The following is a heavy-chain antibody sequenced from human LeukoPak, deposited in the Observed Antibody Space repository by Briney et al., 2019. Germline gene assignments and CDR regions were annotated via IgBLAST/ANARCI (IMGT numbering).Heavy chain of an antibody. CDR2: IFTSGST. Sequence: SETLSLTCTVSGGSISSYCWSWVRQPPGKGLEWIGYIFTSGSTDYNPSLRSRVTMSVDTSKNQLSMELRFLTAADTAVYYCATSHDVKTAPYDLWGQGTLVTVSS. J-gene: IGHJ5*02. CDR1: GGSISSYC. D-gene: IGHD2-21*01. CDR3: ATSHDVKTAPYDL. V-gene: IGHV4-4*09.